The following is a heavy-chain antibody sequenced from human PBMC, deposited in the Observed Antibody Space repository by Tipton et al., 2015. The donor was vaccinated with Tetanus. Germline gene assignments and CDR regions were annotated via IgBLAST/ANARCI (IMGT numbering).Heavy chain of an antibody. V-gene: IGHV4-39*01. D-gene: IGHD3-16*01. CDR2: VYESGDT. CDR1: GDSIDGGTFY. CDR3: ARHQNAYFTPFDS. J-gene: IGHJ4*02. Sequence: TLSLTCTVSGDSIDGGTFYWAWIRQAPGKGLEWIGSVYESGDTYYIPSLKSRVTISVDTSKNQFSLKLKSMAAADTAVYYCARHQNAYFTPFDSWGQGTLVTVSS.